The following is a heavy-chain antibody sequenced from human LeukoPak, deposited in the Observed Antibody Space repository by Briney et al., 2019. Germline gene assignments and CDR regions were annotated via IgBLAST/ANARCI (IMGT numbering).Heavy chain of an antibody. CDR1: GFTFSSYA. V-gene: IGHV3-30-3*01. Sequence: GGSLRLSCEASGFTFSSYAMHWARQAPGKGLEWVALISYDGSNKYYADSVKGRFTISRDNSKNTLYLQMNSLRAEDTAVYYCARRTPDYGMDVWGQGTTVTV. CDR3: ARRTPDYGMDV. CDR2: ISYDGSNK. J-gene: IGHJ6*02.